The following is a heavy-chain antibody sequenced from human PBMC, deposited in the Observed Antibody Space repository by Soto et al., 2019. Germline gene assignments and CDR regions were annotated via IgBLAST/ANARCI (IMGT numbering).Heavy chain of an antibody. V-gene: IGHV4-59*01. Sequence: SETLSLTCTVSGGSMRNYFWTWIRQPPGKGLEWIGYIHYSGTTSFFPSYNPSLRSRVTISEDTSKNQFSLKLLSVTTVDTAVYFCAAGEASSRNLAPYYLDFWGQGTLVTVSS. CDR2: IHYSGTT. J-gene: IGHJ4*02. CDR3: AAGEASSRNLAPYYLDF. CDR1: GGSMRNYF. D-gene: IGHD6-13*01.